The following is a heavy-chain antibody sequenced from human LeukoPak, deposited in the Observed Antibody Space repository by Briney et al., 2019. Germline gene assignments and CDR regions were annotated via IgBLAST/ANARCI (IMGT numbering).Heavy chain of an antibody. J-gene: IGHJ6*03. D-gene: IGHD4/OR15-4a*01. CDR3: AKVCVSAMVRTTLCYMDV. CDR2: IRYDGSNK. V-gene: IGHV3-30*02. CDR1: GFTFSSYG. Sequence: PGGSLRLSCAASGFTFSSYGMHWVRQAPGKGLEWVAFIRYDGSNKYYADSVKGRFTISRDNSKNTLYLQMNSLRAEDTAVYYCAKVCVSAMVRTTLCYMDVWGKGTTVTISS.